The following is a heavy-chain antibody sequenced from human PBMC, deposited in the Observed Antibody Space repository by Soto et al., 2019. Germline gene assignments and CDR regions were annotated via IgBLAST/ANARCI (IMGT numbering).Heavy chain of an antibody. D-gene: IGHD1-1*01. CDR1: GFTFSTYW. J-gene: IGHJ4*02. CDR2: VDSGGSST. CDR3: ARDNWNSY. V-gene: IGHV3-74*01. Sequence: EMQLVESGGDLVQPGGSLRLSCVASGFTFSTYWMHWVRQAPGKGLVWVSRVDSGGSSTNYADSVKGRFTISRDKAKNTLYLQMSSLRAEDTGVYYCARDNWNSYWGQGTRVTVSS.